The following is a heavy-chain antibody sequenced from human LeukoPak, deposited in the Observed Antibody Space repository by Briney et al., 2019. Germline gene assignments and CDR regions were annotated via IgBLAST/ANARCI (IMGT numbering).Heavy chain of an antibody. CDR3: AKRVVVGATSPYSDFQD. CDR1: GFTFSSYA. V-gene: IGHV3-23*01. CDR2: ISGSGVTT. Sequence: GGSLGLSCVASGFTFSSYAMGWVRQAPGKGLEWVSAISGSGVTTHYAGSVKGRFSISRDNSKNTLYLQMDSLRAEDTALYYCAKRVVVGATSPYSDFQDWGQGTLVTVSS. D-gene: IGHD1-26*01. J-gene: IGHJ1*01.